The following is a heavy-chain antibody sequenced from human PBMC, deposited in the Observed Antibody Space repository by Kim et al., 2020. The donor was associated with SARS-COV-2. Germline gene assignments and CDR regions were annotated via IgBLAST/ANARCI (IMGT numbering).Heavy chain of an antibody. Sequence: ASVKVSCKASGYTFTSYDINWVRQATGQGLEWMGWMNPNSGNTGYAQKFQGRVTMTRNTSISTAYMELSSLRSEDTAVYYCARGPRGYQLLFSVSGGMDVWGQGTTVTVSS. CDR2: MNPNSGNT. D-gene: IGHD2-2*01. CDR1: GYTFTSYD. CDR3: ARGPRGYQLLFSVSGGMDV. V-gene: IGHV1-8*01. J-gene: IGHJ6*02.